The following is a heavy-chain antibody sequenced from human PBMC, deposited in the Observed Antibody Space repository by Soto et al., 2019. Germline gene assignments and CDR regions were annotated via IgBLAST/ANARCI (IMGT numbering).Heavy chain of an antibody. J-gene: IGHJ4*02. CDR1: GGTFSSYA. Sequence: QVQLVQSGAEVKKPGSSVKVSCKASGGTFSSYAISWVRQAPGQGLEWMGGIIPIFGTANYAQKFQGRVTITADESTRTDYMELSSLRSDDKAVYDCARGDGGRGEAYGSGSYSDYWGQGTLVTVSS. CDR2: IIPIFGTA. CDR3: ARGDGGRGEAYGSGSYSDY. D-gene: IGHD3-10*01. V-gene: IGHV1-69*01.